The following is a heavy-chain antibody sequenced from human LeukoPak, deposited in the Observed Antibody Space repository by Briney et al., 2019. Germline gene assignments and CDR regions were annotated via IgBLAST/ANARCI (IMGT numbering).Heavy chain of an antibody. CDR1: GFTFSSYA. D-gene: IGHD4-17*01. CDR3: AKSKSLNPYGDYVIYYYYGMDV. Sequence: GGSLRLSFAASGFTFSSYAMSWVRQAPGKGLEWVSAISGSGGSTYYADSVKGRFTISRDNSKNTLYLQMNSLRAEDTAVYYCAKSKSLNPYGDYVIYYYYGMDVWGQGTTVTVSS. CDR2: ISGSGGST. J-gene: IGHJ6*02. V-gene: IGHV3-23*01.